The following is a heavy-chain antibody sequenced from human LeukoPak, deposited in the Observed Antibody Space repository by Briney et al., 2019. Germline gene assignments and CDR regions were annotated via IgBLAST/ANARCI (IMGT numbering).Heavy chain of an antibody. CDR2: INHSGST. CDR3: ARVDYVVHGSGSYYTSGPYYFDY. Sequence: SETLSLTCAVYGGSFSGYYWSWIRQPPGKGLEWIGEINHSGSTNYNPSLKSRVTISVDTSKNQFSLKLSSVTAADTAVYYCARVDYVVHGSGSYYTSGPYYFDYWGQGTLVTVSS. V-gene: IGHV4-34*09. D-gene: IGHD3-10*01. CDR1: GGSFSGYY. J-gene: IGHJ4*02.